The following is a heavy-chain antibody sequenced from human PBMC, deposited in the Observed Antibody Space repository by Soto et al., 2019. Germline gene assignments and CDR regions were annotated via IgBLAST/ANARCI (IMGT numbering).Heavy chain of an antibody. CDR3: ARDGEAYCGGDCPLNY. D-gene: IGHD2-21*02. CDR2: ISAYNGNT. CDR1: GYTFTSSG. J-gene: IGHJ4*02. V-gene: IGHV1-18*04. Sequence: ASVQVSCQASGYTFTSSGLSWVRQAPGQGLAWMGWISAYNGNTTYAPTLQGSVTMTTDTSTSTAYMELRSLRSDDTAVYYCARDGEAYCGGDCPLNYWGQGTLVTVSS.